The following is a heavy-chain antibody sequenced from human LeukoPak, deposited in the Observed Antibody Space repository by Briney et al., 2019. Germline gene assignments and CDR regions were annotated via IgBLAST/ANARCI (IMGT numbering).Heavy chain of an antibody. CDR1: GYTFTNIG. D-gene: IGHD3-3*01. Sequence: ASVKVSCKASGYTFTNIGISWVRQAPGQGLEWIGWISTYHDITDYAQKFHGRVTMTKDTSTATVYMELRSLTSDDTAVYFCARSLHSYDIRGGHCYGYWGQGTLVTVSS. CDR2: ISTYHDIT. CDR3: ARSLHSYDIRGGHCYGY. J-gene: IGHJ4*02. V-gene: IGHV1-18*01.